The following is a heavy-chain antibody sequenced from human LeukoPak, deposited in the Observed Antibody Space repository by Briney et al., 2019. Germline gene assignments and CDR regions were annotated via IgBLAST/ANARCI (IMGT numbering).Heavy chain of an antibody. CDR1: GGSFSGYY. D-gene: IGHD3-22*01. Sequence: PSETLSFTCAVYGGSFSGYYWSWIRQPPGKGLEWIGEINHSGSTNYNPSLKSRVTISVDTSKNQSSLKLSSVTAADTAVYYCARGPTDWGYFYKWFDPWGQGTLVTVSS. J-gene: IGHJ5*02. CDR3: ARGPTDWGYFYKWFDP. V-gene: IGHV4-34*01. CDR2: INHSGST.